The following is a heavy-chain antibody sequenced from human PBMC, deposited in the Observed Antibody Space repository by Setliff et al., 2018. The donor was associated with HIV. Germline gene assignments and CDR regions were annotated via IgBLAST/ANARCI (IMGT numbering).Heavy chain of an antibody. V-gene: IGHV4-59*12. J-gene: IGHJ3*02. Sequence: SETLSLTCTVSGGSISSYYWNWIRQPPGKGLEWIGYIYYSGSTKYNPSLKSRVTISVDTSKNQFSLKLSSVTAADTAVYYCARGRRNEWELLLLAFDMWGQGTMVTVSS. D-gene: IGHD1-26*01. CDR1: GGSISSYY. CDR2: IYYSGST. CDR3: ARGRRNEWELLLLAFDM.